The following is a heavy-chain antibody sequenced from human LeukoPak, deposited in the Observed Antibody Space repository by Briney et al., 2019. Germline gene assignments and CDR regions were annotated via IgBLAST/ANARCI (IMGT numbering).Heavy chain of an antibody. CDR1: GFTFSSYA. Sequence: GGSLRLSCAASGFTFSSYAMSWVRQAPGKGLEWVSVISGSGNSIYYADSVKGRFTISRDNSKNTLYLQMNSLRAEDTAVYYCAKSGYNRFDYWGQGTLVTVSS. D-gene: IGHD5-24*01. CDR2: ISGSGNSI. J-gene: IGHJ4*02. CDR3: AKSGYNRFDY. V-gene: IGHV3-23*01.